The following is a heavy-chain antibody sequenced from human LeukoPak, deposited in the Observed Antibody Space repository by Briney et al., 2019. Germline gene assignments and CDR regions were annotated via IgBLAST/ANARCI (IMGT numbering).Heavy chain of an antibody. D-gene: IGHD3-22*01. CDR2: INPNNGGT. CDR1: GYTFNGYY. CDR3: ARATYYYDSSGLYYFDY. V-gene: IGHV1-2*02. Sequence: ASVKVSCKSSGYTFNGYYMHWVRQAPGQGLEWMGWINPNNGGTKYAQNFQGRVTMTRDTSISTAYMELSRLRSDDTAVYYCARATYYYDSSGLYYFDYWGQGTLVTVSS. J-gene: IGHJ4*02.